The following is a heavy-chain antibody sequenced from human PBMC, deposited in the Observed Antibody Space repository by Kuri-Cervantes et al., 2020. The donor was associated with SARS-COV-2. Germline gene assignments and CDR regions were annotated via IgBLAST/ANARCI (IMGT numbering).Heavy chain of an antibody. D-gene: IGHD6-19*01. V-gene: IGHV3-48*01. J-gene: IGHJ4*02. Sequence: GESLKISCAASGFTFSSYSMNWVRQAPGKGLEWVSYISSSSSTIYYADSVKGRFTISRDNAKNSLYLQMNSLRAEDTAVYYCARDQAVAGTLYFDYWGQGTLVTVSS. CDR2: ISSSSSTI. CDR1: GFTFSSYS. CDR3: ARDQAVAGTLYFDY.